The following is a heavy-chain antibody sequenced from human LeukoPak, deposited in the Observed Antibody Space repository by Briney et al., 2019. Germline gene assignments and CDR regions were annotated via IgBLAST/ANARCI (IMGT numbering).Heavy chain of an antibody. D-gene: IGHD3-16*01. V-gene: IGHV4-39*01. CDR3: ARDPVMITFGHFDY. J-gene: IGHJ4*02. CDR1: GGSISSSSYY. Sequence: SXXLXLTCTVSGGSISSSSYYWGWIRQPPGKGMEWIVSIYYSGSTYYNPSIKSRVTISVDTSKNQFSLKLSSVTAADTAVYYCARDPVMITFGHFDYWGQGTLVTVSS. CDR2: IYYSGST.